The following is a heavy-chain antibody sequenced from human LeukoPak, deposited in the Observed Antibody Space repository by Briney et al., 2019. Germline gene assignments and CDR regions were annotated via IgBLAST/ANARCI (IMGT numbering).Heavy chain of an antibody. V-gene: IGHV3-23*01. CDR2: ISDGGSIT. Sequence: GGSLRLSCAASGFTFSSYAMSWVRQAPGKGLEWVSTISDGGSITYYADSVKGRFTISRDNSKNTLFLQMSSLRAEDTAVYYCAKLLNDYGDYYFDYWGQGTLVTVSS. CDR1: GFTFSSYA. D-gene: IGHD4-17*01. J-gene: IGHJ4*02. CDR3: AKLLNDYGDYYFDY.